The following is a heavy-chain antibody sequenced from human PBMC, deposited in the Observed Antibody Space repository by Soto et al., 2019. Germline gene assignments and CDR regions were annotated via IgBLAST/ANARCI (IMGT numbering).Heavy chain of an antibody. Sequence: TETLSLTCTVSVGSMSSYYWTWIRQPAGKGLEWIGRVYSSGGTHYNPSLKSRVTISLDTSKNQFSLRLLSVTDADTAVYYCARGQRFSDWFDPWGQGTLVTVSS. D-gene: IGHD3-3*01. CDR1: VGSMSSYY. J-gene: IGHJ5*02. V-gene: IGHV4-4*07. CDR3: ARGQRFSDWFDP. CDR2: VYSSGGT.